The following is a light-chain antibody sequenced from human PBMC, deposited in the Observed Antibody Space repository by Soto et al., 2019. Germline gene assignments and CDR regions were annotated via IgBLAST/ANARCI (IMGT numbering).Light chain of an antibody. V-gene: IGKV1D-12*01. CDR1: HVISRS. J-gene: IGKJ5*01. Sequence: DIQMTQSPSSVSASVGYRVTITGQASHVISRSLAWYQQKPGKAPKLLIYSASSLQSGVPSRFSGSGFGTDFTLTISSLQPEDFATYYCQQADTFPITFGQGTRLEIK. CDR3: QQADTFPIT. CDR2: SAS.